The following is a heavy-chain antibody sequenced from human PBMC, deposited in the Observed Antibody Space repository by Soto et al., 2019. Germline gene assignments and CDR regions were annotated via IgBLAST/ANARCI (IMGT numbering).Heavy chain of an antibody. Sequence: QVQLVQSGAEVKKPGSSVKVSCKASGGTFSSYIISWVRQAPGQGLEWMGRIIPILGIANYAQKFQGRVTITADKSTSTAYMELSSLRSEDTAVYYCARALYSSGWYSEYFQHWGQGTLVTVSS. V-gene: IGHV1-69*02. CDR2: IIPILGIA. CDR3: ARALYSSGWYSEYFQH. CDR1: GGTFSSYI. J-gene: IGHJ1*01. D-gene: IGHD6-19*01.